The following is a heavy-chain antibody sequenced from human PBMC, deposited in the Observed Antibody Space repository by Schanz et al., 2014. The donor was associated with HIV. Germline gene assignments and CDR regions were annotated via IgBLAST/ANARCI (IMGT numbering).Heavy chain of an antibody. D-gene: IGHD1-26*01. CDR1: GFSFSNFW. V-gene: IGHV3-7*01. CDR3: VLPSAKIVGGLGEHYFAH. Sequence: EVQLVESGGGLVQPGGSLRLSCATSGFSFSNFWVTWVRQAPGKRLEWVANIKQDESEKYYADSVKGRFTISRDNAKNSLYLQMNSLRAEDTAVYYCVLPSAKIVGGLGEHYFAHGGQGTLVTVSS. J-gene: IGHJ4*02. CDR2: IKQDESEK.